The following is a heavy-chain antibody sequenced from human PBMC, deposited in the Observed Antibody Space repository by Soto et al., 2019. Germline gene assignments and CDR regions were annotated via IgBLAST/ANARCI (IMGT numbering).Heavy chain of an antibody. CDR2: ISYDGSNK. D-gene: IGHD6-13*01. Sequence: QVQLVESGGGVVQPGRSLRLSCAASGFTFSSYGMHWVRQAPGKGLEWVAVISYDGSNKYYADSVKGRFTISRDNSKNTLYLQMNSLRAEDTAVYYCAKEHFRIGRQQLIYSFQDYYYGMDVWGQGTTVTVSS. CDR1: GFTFSSYG. J-gene: IGHJ6*02. CDR3: AKEHFRIGRQQLIYSFQDYYYGMDV. V-gene: IGHV3-30*18.